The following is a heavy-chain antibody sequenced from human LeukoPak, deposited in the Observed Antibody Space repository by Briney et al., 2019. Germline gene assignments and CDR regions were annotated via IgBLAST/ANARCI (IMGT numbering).Heavy chain of an antibody. CDR2: ISGSGGTT. Sequence: GGSLRLSCAASGFSFSSYGMSWVRQAPGKGLEWVSGISGSGGTTYYADSVKGRFTISRDNSKEMLYLQMNSLRAEDTAIYYCANLYSGTYRSYFDCWSQGTLVTVSS. D-gene: IGHD1-26*01. V-gene: IGHV3-23*01. CDR1: GFSFSSYG. CDR3: ANLYSGTYRSYFDC. J-gene: IGHJ4*02.